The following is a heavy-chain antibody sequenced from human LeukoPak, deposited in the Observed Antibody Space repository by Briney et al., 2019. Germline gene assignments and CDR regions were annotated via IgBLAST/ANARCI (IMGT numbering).Heavy chain of an antibody. CDR3: ARGLPGY. CDR1: GGSFSDNN. V-gene: IGHV4-34*01. J-gene: IGHJ4*02. Sequence: SETLSLTCAVYGGSFSDNNWNWIRQPPGRGLEWIGESNHSSGTNDNPSLNSRDTISIDTSKNQFSLQLSSVTAADTAVYYCARGLPGYWGRGPLVIVCS. CDR2: SNHSSGT.